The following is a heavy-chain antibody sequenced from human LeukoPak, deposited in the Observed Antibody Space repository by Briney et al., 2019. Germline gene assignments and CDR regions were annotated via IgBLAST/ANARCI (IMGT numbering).Heavy chain of an antibody. J-gene: IGHJ4*02. D-gene: IGHD2-15*01. CDR2: ISGSGGST. Sequence: GGSLRLSCAASGFTFSSYAMSWVRQAPGKGLEWVSAISGSGGSTYYADSVKGRFTISRDNSKNTLYLQMNSLRAEDTAVYYCAKPPGQYCSGGSCYDYWGQGTLVTVSS. CDR1: GFTFSSYA. V-gene: IGHV3-23*01. CDR3: AKPPGQYCSGGSCYDY.